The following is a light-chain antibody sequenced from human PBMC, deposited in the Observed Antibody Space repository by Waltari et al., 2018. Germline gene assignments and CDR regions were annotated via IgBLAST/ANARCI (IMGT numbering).Light chain of an antibody. CDR3: CSYAGYYTIWV. Sequence: QSALTQPRSVSGSPGQSVTISCTGTSIDVGGYNFVSCYQQHPGKVPKRVIYDVPKRPSRVPDRFAGSKAGNTASLTLSGLQAEDEADYYCCSYAGYYTIWVFGGGTKLTVL. CDR1: SIDVGGYNF. CDR2: DVP. J-gene: IGLJ3*02. V-gene: IGLV2-11*01.